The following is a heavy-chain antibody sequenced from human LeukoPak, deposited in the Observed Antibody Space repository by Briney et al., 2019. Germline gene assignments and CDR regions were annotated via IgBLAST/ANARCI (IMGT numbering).Heavy chain of an antibody. D-gene: IGHD4-17*01. J-gene: IGHJ4*02. CDR1: GGSFSGYY. CDR2: INHSGST. V-gene: IGHV4-34*01. Sequence: SETLSLTCAVYGGSFSGYYWSWIRQPPGKGLEWIGEINHSGSTNYNPSLKSRVTISVDTSKNQFSLKLSSVTAAGTAVYYCARDFSYGDSNYWGQGTLVTVSS. CDR3: ARDFSYGDSNY.